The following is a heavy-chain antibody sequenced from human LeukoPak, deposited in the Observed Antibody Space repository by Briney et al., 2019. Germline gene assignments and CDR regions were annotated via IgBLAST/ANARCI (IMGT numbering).Heavy chain of an antibody. CDR3: ASRPYTGWYDVNAFDI. D-gene: IGHD6-19*01. CDR1: GGSISSYY. Sequence: SETLSLTCTVSGGSISSYYWSWIRQPPGKGLEWIGYIYYSGSTNYNPSLKSRVTISVDTSKNQFSLKLSSVTAADTAVYYCASRPYTGWYDVNAFDIWGQGTMVTVSS. V-gene: IGHV4-59*08. J-gene: IGHJ3*02. CDR2: IYYSGST.